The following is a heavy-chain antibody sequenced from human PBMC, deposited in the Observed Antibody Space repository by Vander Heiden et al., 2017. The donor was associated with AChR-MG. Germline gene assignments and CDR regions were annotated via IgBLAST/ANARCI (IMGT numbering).Heavy chain of an antibody. Sequence: EVRHFPSQGHLVRPARSLSLSPAAPGLAFRPSPLTWLRPAPGKELEWVSNVTSSGGNPNYADSMKGRFTISRDKSKNRLFLQMKRLRADDTAVYYCPKDDSDYLGASDIWAVWAMVAVS. CDR3: PKDDSDYLGASDI. D-gene: IGHD4-4*01. CDR1: GLAFRPSP. V-gene: IGHV3-23*01. CDR2: VTSSGGNP. J-gene: IGHJ3*02.